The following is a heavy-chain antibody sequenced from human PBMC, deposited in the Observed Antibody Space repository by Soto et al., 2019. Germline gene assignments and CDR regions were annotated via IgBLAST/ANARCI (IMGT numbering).Heavy chain of an antibody. V-gene: IGHV3-30*04. CDR2: ISSDGRNK. D-gene: IGHD6-13*01. Sequence: QVVVVESGGGVVQPGRSLTLSCAASGFMFETFYMHWVRQAPGKGLQWVAVISSDGRNKYYAESVKGRFSISRDNSKNTLYLQRNSLIPQDTAVYFCARVFDGYYFDYWCQGALVTVSS. CDR1: GFMFETFY. CDR3: ARVFDGYYFDY. J-gene: IGHJ4*02.